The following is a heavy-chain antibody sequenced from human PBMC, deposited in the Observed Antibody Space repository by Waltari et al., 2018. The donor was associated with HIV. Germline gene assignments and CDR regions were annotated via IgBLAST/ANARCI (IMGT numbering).Heavy chain of an antibody. J-gene: IGHJ4*02. CDR3: ARDIPRMGIDY. CDR1: GYTFTSYA. V-gene: IGHV1-3*01. Sequence: QVQLVQSGAEVKKPGASVTVSCKASGYTFTSYAIHWVRQAPGQRLEWMGWINAGNGNTKYSQKFQGRVTITRDTSASTAYMELSSLRSEDTAVYYCARDIPRMGIDYWGQGTLVTVSS. CDR2: INAGNGNT. D-gene: IGHD2-15*01.